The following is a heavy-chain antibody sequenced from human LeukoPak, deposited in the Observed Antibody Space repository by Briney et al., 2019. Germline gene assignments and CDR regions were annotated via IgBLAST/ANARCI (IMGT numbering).Heavy chain of an antibody. Sequence: GGSLRLSCAASGFTFSNYAMKWVRQAPGKGLEWVSAISATDADTHYADSVKGRFTISRDNYKNTLSLQMDSPRAEDTAVYYCATRYCSGSTCYGVDFWGQGTLVTVSS. D-gene: IGHD2-15*01. V-gene: IGHV3-23*01. CDR2: ISATDADT. J-gene: IGHJ4*02. CDR1: GFTFSNYA. CDR3: ATRYCSGSTCYGVDF.